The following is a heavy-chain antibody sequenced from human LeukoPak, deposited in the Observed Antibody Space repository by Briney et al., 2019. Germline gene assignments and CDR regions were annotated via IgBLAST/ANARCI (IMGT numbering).Heavy chain of an antibody. D-gene: IGHD3-22*01. Sequence: SETLSLTCTVSGGSISNYYWSWIRQPPGKGLEWIGYIYFSERTNYNPSLKSRVTISVDTSKNQFSLKLTSVTAADTAVYYCARALFRYDSSSRSLHWYFDLWGRGTLVTVSS. CDR3: ARALFRYDSSSRSLHWYFDL. CDR1: GGSISNYY. CDR2: IYFSERT. V-gene: IGHV4-59*01. J-gene: IGHJ2*01.